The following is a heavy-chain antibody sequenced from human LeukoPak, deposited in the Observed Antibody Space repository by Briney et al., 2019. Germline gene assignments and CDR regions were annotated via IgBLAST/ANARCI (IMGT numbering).Heavy chain of an antibody. CDR3: AKDTWFGEQRGDY. V-gene: IGHV3-23*01. Sequence: GGSLRLSCAASGFTFDDYTMHWVRQAPGKGLEWVSAISGSGGSTYYADSVKGRFTISRDNSKNTLYLQMNSLRAEDTAVYYCAKDTWFGEQRGDYWGQGTLVTVSS. CDR2: ISGSGGST. CDR1: GFTFDDYT. J-gene: IGHJ4*02. D-gene: IGHD3-10*01.